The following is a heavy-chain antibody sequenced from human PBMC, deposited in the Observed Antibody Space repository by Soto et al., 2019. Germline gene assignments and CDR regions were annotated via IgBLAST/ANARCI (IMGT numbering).Heavy chain of an antibody. V-gene: IGHV5-51*01. J-gene: IGHJ3*02. Sequence: GESLKISCKGSGYSFTSYWIGWVRQMPGKGLEWMGIIYPGDSDTRYSPSFQGQVTISADKSISTAYLQWSSLKASDTAMYYCARPDVGYSYGDAFDIWGQGTMVTVSS. D-gene: IGHD5-18*01. CDR2: IYPGDSDT. CDR3: ARPDVGYSYGDAFDI. CDR1: GYSFTSYW.